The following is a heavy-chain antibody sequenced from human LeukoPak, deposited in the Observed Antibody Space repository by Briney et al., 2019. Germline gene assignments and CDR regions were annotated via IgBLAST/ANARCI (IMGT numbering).Heavy chain of an antibody. CDR2: ISSSSSYI. V-gene: IGHV3-21*04. CDR1: GFTFSSYS. J-gene: IGHJ3*02. D-gene: IGHD2-15*01. Sequence: GGSLRLSCAASGFTFSSYSMNWVRQAPGKGLEWVSSISSSSSYIYYADSVKGRFTISRDNSKNTLYLEMNGLRAEDTAMYYCAKNRYCSGNTCFKDAFDIWGQGTMVTVSS. CDR3: AKNRYCSGNTCFKDAFDI.